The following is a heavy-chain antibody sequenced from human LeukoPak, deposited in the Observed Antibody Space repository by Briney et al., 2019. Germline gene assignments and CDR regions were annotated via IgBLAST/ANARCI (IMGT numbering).Heavy chain of an antibody. Sequence: SGTLSLTCTVSGASTSSSTYYWGWIRQSPGKGLEWIGSVNYAVNTYYNPSLKSRVTISADTSKNQFSLKMNFVTAADTALYYCARHLGPYSASYLDYWGQGSLVTVSS. CDR2: VNYAVNT. CDR1: GASTSSSTYY. J-gene: IGHJ4*02. V-gene: IGHV4-39*01. D-gene: IGHD1-26*01. CDR3: ARHLGPYSASYLDY.